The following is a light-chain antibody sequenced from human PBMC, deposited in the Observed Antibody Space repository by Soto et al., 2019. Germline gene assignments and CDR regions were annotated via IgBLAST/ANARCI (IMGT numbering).Light chain of an antibody. CDR3: QQYSKSPVT. V-gene: IGKV3-15*01. CDR1: QNVSSK. Sequence: IVMTQSPGTLSVSPGERATLSCRASQNVSSKLAWYQQTPAQAPRLLIYDTSTRATGIPARFSGTQSGTDFTLTINSLQSEDFAFYYCQQYSKSPVTFGGGTKVDIK. CDR2: DTS. J-gene: IGKJ4*01.